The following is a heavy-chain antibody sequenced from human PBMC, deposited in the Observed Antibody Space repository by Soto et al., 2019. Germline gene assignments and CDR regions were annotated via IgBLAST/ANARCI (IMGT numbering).Heavy chain of an antibody. V-gene: IGHV2-26*01. J-gene: IGHJ4*02. Sequence: QVTLKESGPVLVKPTETLTLTCTVSGFSLSNARMGVSWIRQPPGKALEWLAHIFSNDEKSYSTSLKSRLTISKDTSKSQVVLTMTNMDPVDTATYYCARGTVNYDFWSGYPNHFDYWGQGTLVTVSS. CDR1: GFSLSNARMG. CDR3: ARGTVNYDFWSGYPNHFDY. D-gene: IGHD3-3*01. CDR2: IFSNDEK.